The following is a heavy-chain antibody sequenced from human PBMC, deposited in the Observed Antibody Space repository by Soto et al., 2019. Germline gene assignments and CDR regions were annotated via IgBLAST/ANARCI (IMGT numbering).Heavy chain of an antibody. D-gene: IGHD4-17*01. Sequence: VPLVQSGAEVKKPGASVKVSCKASGYTFTSYGIIWVRQAPGQGREWMGWISADNGNTNYAQQLQGRVTMTTDTSTSTPYLELRSLRSDDTAVYYCAREPDYGEPLGAFDIWGQGTMVTVSS. CDR2: ISADNGNT. J-gene: IGHJ3*02. CDR3: AREPDYGEPLGAFDI. V-gene: IGHV1-18*01. CDR1: GYTFTSYG.